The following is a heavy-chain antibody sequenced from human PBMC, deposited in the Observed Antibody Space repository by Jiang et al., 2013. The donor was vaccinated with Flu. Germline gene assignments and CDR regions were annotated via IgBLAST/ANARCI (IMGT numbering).Heavy chain of an antibody. CDR2: ISSSGTT. Sequence: PGLVKPSETLSLTCAVSGGSISSSIDYWGWIRQPPGKGPEWIASISSSGTTYLNPSLKSRVAISVDTSRNQFSLRLSSVTAADTAVYSCARRRQIPGANYWYFDLWGRGTLVTVSS. D-gene: IGHD2-21*01. CDR1: GGSISSSIDY. V-gene: IGHV4-39*01. J-gene: IGHJ2*01. CDR3: ARRRQIPGANYWYFDL.